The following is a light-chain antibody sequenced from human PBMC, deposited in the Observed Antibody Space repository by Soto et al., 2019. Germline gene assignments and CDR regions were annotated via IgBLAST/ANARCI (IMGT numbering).Light chain of an antibody. Sequence: VMTQSPATLSVSPGERATLSCRASQNLRSSLAWYQQKPGQAPRLLIDGASTRATGIPARFSGSGSGTEFTLTISSLQSEDFAVYFCQQYNIWPQTFGQGTKVEIK. CDR3: QQYNIWPQT. CDR2: GAS. CDR1: QNLRSS. V-gene: IGKV3-15*01. J-gene: IGKJ1*01.